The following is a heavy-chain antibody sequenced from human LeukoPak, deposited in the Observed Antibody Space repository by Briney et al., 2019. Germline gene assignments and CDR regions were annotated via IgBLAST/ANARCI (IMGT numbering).Heavy chain of an antibody. CDR3: AKDKLPDGKWVIDY. J-gene: IGHJ4*02. CDR2: LAAASGTR. V-gene: IGHV3-23*01. Sequence: GGSLRLSCAASGFLFSTYTVNWVRQAPGQGLEWVAALAAASGTRYYANSVKGRFTISRDNSKNTVFLQMNSLRVEDTAVYYCAKDKLPDGKWVIDYWGQGTLVTVSS. D-gene: IGHD1-26*01. CDR1: GFLFSTYT.